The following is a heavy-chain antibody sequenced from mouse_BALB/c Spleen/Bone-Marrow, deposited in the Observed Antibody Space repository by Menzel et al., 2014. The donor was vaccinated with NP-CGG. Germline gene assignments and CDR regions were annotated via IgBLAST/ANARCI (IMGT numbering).Heavy chain of an antibody. Sequence: VHLVESGPGLVAPSQSLSITCTVSGISLTGYGVHWVRQPPGKGLEWLGVIWAGGSTNYNSALMSRLSISKDNSKSQVFLKMNSLQTDDTAMYYCARDYGSSYYAMDYWGQGTSVTVSS. CDR2: IWAGGST. V-gene: IGHV2-9*02. D-gene: IGHD1-1*01. CDR3: ARDYGSSYYAMDY. CDR1: GISLTGYG. J-gene: IGHJ4*01.